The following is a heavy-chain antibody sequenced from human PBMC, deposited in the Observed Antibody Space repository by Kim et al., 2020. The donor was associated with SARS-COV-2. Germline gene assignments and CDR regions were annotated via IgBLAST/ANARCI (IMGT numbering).Heavy chain of an antibody. J-gene: IGHJ4*02. D-gene: IGHD3-3*01. V-gene: IGHV3-74*01. Sequence: SYADSVKGRFTISRDNAKNTLYLQMNSLRAEDTAVYYCASLPITPTGSGWGQGTLVTVSS. CDR3: ASLPITPTGSG.